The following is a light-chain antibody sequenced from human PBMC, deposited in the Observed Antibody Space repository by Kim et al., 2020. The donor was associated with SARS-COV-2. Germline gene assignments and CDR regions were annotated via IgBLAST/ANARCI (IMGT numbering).Light chain of an antibody. V-gene: IGKV1-27*01. CDR1: QDINNY. J-gene: IGKJ1*01. CDR3: QRYYSAPWT. Sequence: ASVGDRVTISCRASQDINNYLAWYQHKPGKAPKLLIYSASVLQVGVPSRFSGSGSGTDFTLTISNLQPEDVAIYYCQRYYSAPWTFGQGTKVDIK. CDR2: SAS.